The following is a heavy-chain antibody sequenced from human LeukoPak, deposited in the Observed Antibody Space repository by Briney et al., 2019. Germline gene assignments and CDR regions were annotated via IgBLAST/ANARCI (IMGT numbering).Heavy chain of an antibody. V-gene: IGHV3-73*01. Sequence: GALKLSFVASGFTFSGSAVHWVRQSSGKGLGWVGHIDKKDNLYATAYAESVKGRFTISRDDSKDTAFLHMDSLKTEDTALYYCTRDRGTYNWFDPWGQGNLVTVSS. CDR3: TRDRGTYNWFDP. J-gene: IGHJ5*02. D-gene: IGHD2-15*01. CDR2: IDKKDNLYAT. CDR1: GFTFSGSA.